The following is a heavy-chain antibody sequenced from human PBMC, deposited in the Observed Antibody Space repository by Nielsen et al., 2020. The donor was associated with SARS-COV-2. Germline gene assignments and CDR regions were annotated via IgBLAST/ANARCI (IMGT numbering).Heavy chain of an antibody. D-gene: IGHD3-10*01. CDR2: IKAKTDGETT. J-gene: IGHJ1*01. Sequence: GESLKISCVASGFTFRNAWMTWARQAPGKGLEWVGRIKAKTDGETTVYAAPVQGRFTISRDDSEMTLYLQMNSLKTEDTAVYYCTTGGITMVRGVMQYWGQGTLVTVSP. V-gene: IGHV3-15*01. CDR3: TTGGITMVRGVMQY. CDR1: GFTFRNAW.